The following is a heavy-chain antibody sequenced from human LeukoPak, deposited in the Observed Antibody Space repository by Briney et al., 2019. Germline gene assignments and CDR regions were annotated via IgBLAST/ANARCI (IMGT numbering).Heavy chain of an antibody. CDR1: GFTFDDYA. CDR3: ARVAAASGAFDI. D-gene: IGHD6-13*01. J-gene: IGHJ3*02. Sequence: PGGSLRLSCAASGFTFDDYAMHWVRQAPGKGLEWVSGISWNSGSIGYADSVKGRFTISRDNAKNTLYLQMNSLRAEDTAVYYCARVAAASGAFDIWGQGAMVTVSS. V-gene: IGHV3-9*01. CDR2: ISWNSGSI.